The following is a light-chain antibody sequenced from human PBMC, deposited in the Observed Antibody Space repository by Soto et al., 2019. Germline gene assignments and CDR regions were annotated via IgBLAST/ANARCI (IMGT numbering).Light chain of an antibody. Sequence: QSVLTQPRSVSGSPGQSVTISCTGTSSDVGGYNYVSWYQQHPGKAPKLMIYDVSKRPSGVPDRFSGSKSGNTASLTISGLQAEDAADYYCCSYAGSYTFEVFGGGTKLTVL. CDR1: SSDVGGYNY. J-gene: IGLJ2*01. CDR3: CSYAGSYTFEV. CDR2: DVS. V-gene: IGLV2-11*01.